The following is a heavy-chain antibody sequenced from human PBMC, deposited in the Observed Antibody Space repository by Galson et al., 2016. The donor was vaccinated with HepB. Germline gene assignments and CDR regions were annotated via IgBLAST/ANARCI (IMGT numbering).Heavy chain of an antibody. Sequence: SLRLSCAASGFSFSRYWMAWVRQAPGKGLEWVGNIRADGTENDYVDSVRGRFTMSRDNAQRSLFLQMTSLRAEDTAIYYCAAALSYCSSTSCYWPLHYWGQGTLVTVSS. J-gene: IGHJ4*02. V-gene: IGHV3-7*03. CDR3: AAALSYCSSTSCYWPLHY. CDR2: IRADGTEN. CDR1: GFSFSRYW. D-gene: IGHD2-2*01.